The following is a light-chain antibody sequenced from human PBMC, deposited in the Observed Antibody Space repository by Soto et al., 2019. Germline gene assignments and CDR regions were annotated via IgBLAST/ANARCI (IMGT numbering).Light chain of an antibody. Sequence: IDLKRVACALSLAPGDSATIYSRTSQSVRSDYLAWYQQKPGQAPRLHIYGASTRATGIPGRFTVSGSGTDFTLTISRLEPEDFAVYYCQQYGSSARTFGQGTKVDIK. CDR1: QSVRSDY. CDR2: GAS. V-gene: IGKV3-20*01. J-gene: IGKJ1*01. CDR3: QQYGSSART.